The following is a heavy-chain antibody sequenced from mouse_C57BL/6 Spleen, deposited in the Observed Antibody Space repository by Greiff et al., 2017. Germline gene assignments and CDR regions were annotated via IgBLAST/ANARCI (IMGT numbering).Heavy chain of an antibody. CDR2: IYPRDGST. CDR1: GYTFTDHT. CDR3: ARGVIYYDYGAFMDY. V-gene: IGHV1-78*01. Sequence: QVQLQQSDAELVKPGASVKISCKVSGYTFTDHTIHWMKQRPEQGLEWIGYIYPRDGSTKYNEKFKGKATLTADKSSSTAYMQLNSLTSEDSAVYFCARGVIYYDYGAFMDYWGQGTSVTVSS. D-gene: IGHD2-4*01. J-gene: IGHJ4*01.